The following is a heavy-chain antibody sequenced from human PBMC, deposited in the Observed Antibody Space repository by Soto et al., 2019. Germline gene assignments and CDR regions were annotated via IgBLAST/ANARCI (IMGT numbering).Heavy chain of an antibody. CDR2: IFYLGSS. CDR1: GDSIISSDFY. D-gene: IGHD3-3*02. CDR3: ARHSLALRKNNWFDP. Sequence: SETLSLTCTVSGDSIISSDFYWGWVRQPPGKGLEWIGSIFYLGSSYYNPSLKRRVTMSVDTSKNQFSLRPRSVTAADTALYFCARHSLALRKNNWFDPWGQGIMVTVSS. J-gene: IGHJ5*02. V-gene: IGHV4-39*01.